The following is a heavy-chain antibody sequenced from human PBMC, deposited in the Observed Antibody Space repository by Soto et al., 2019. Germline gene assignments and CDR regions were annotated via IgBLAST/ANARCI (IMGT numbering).Heavy chain of an antibody. D-gene: IGHD6-13*01. CDR3: AKSIAAAGTNYGMDV. CDR2: ISGSGGST. Sequence: EVQLLESGGGLVQPGGSLRLSCAASGFTFSSYAMSWVRQAPGKGLEWVSAISGSGGSTYYADSVKGRFTISRDNSKNTLYLQINSLRAEDTAVYYCAKSIAAAGTNYGMDVWGQGTTVTVSS. V-gene: IGHV3-23*01. CDR1: GFTFSSYA. J-gene: IGHJ6*02.